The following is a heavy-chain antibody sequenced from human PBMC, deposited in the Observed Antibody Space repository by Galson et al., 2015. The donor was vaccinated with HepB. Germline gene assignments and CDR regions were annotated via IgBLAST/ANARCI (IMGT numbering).Heavy chain of an antibody. CDR3: ARDPGYCSGGSCYSGSWYYYGMDV. Sequence: CAISGDSVSSNSAAWNWIRQSPSRGLEWLGRTYYRSKWYNDYAVSVKSRITINPDTSKNQFSLQLNSVTPEDTAVYYCARDPGYCSGGSCYSGSWYYYGMDVWGQGTTVTVSS. CDR2: TYYRSKWYN. D-gene: IGHD2-15*01. V-gene: IGHV6-1*01. J-gene: IGHJ6*02. CDR1: GDSVSSNSAA.